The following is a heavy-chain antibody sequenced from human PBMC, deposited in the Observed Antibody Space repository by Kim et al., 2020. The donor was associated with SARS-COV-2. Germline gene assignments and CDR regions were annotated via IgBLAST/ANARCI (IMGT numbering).Heavy chain of an antibody. CDR2: IYYSGRT. CDR3: ARDYGKVVVSTFDY. D-gene: IGHD3-22*01. CDR1: GGSISSNTYY. V-gene: IGHV4-39*07. Sequence: SETLSLTCTVSGGSISSNTYYWGWIRQPPGKGLEWIGSIYYSGRTDYNPSLKSRVTISVDTSKNQFSLKLSSVTAADTAVYYCARDYGKVVVSTFDYWGQGTLVTVSS. J-gene: IGHJ4*02.